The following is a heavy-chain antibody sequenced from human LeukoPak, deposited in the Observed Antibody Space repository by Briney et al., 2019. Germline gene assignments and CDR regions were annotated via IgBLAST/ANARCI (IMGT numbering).Heavy chain of an antibody. D-gene: IGHD3-22*01. CDR3: ARGPDFYDSSGYYPI. V-gene: IGHV4-34*01. CDR1: GGSFRNYY. J-gene: IGHJ4*02. CDR2: INHSGST. Sequence: TSSETLSLTCAVYGGSFRNYYWSWIRQPPGKGLEWIGEINHSGSTKYNPSLKSRVTISVDRSKNQFSLKLSSVTAADTAVYYCARGPDFYDSSGYYPIWGQGTLVAVSS.